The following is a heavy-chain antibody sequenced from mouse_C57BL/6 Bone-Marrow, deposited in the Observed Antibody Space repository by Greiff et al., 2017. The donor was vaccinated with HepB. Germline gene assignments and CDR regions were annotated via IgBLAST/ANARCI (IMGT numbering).Heavy chain of an antibody. CDR1: GYTFTSYW. CDR2: IYPGSGST. V-gene: IGHV1-55*01. D-gene: IGHD2-2*01. Sequence: QVQLQQPGAELVKPGASVKMSCKASGYTFTSYWITWVKQRPGQGLEWIGDIYPGSGSTNYNEKFKSKATLTVDTSSSTAYMQLSSLTSEDAAVYYCASSPLCYGYGGFAYWGQGTLVTVSA. CDR3: ASSPLCYGYGGFAY. J-gene: IGHJ3*01.